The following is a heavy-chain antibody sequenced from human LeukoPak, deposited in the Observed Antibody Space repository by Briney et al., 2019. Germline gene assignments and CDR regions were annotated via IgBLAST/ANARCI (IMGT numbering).Heavy chain of an antibody. J-gene: IGHJ4*02. CDR3: AVGGLRYFDWLLAPLDY. CDR2: INPNSGGT. D-gene: IGHD3-9*01. CDR1: GYTFSGYY. V-gene: IGHV1-2*02. Sequence: GASVKVSCKASGYTFSGYYMHWVRQAPGQGLEWMGWINPNSGGTYYTQKFQGRVTMTRDTSISTAYMELSRLRSDDTAVYYCAVGGLRYFDWLLAPLDYWGQGTLVTVSS.